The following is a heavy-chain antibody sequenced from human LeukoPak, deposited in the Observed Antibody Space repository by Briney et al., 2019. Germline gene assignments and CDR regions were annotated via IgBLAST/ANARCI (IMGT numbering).Heavy chain of an antibody. V-gene: IGHV3-21*01. Sequence: GGSLRLSCAASGFTVGSNYMNWVRQAPGKGLEWVSSISGSSSYIYYADSVKGRFTISRDNAKNSLYLQMSSLRAEDTAVYYCARDPRGYCIGGSCYSLPDWFDPWGQGTLVTVSS. CDR2: ISGSSSYI. CDR3: ARDPRGYCIGGSCYSLPDWFDP. CDR1: GFTVGSNY. D-gene: IGHD2-15*01. J-gene: IGHJ5*02.